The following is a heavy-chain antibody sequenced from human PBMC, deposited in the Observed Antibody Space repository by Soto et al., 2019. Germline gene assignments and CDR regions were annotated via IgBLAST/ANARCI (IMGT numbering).Heavy chain of an antibody. V-gene: IGHV3-23*01. D-gene: IGHD3-10*01. J-gene: IGHJ4*02. CDR2: ISGSGDGT. Sequence: HPGGSLRLSCAACGFRFSSFVMTWFLQAQGKGLEWVSAISGSGDGTYYPDSVKGRFSISRDSSKNTLYLQMNSLRTEDTAVYYCARDGIERGSGSFATHWGQGTQVTVSS. CDR3: ARDGIERGSGSFATH. CDR1: GFRFSSFV.